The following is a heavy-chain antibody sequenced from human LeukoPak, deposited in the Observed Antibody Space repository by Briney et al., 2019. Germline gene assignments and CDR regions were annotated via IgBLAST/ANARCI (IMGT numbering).Heavy chain of an antibody. CDR3: AKWWIVGATSYYFDY. V-gene: IGHV3-23*01. Sequence: PGGSLRLSRAASGFTFSSYAMSWVRQAPGKGLEWVSAISGSGGSTYYADSVKGRFTISRDNSKNTLYLQMNSLRAEDTAVYYCAKWWIVGATSYYFDYWGQGTLVTVSS. D-gene: IGHD1-26*01. J-gene: IGHJ4*02. CDR2: ISGSGGST. CDR1: GFTFSSYA.